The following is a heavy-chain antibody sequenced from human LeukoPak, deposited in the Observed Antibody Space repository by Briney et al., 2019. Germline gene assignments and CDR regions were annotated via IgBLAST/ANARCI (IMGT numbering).Heavy chain of an antibody. V-gene: IGHV3-53*01. CDR3: ARRAGEYSHPYDY. D-gene: IGHD4-17*01. CDR2: IYSGGNT. J-gene: IGHJ4*02. CDR1: GFTFSTSA. Sequence: SGGSLRLSCAASGFTFSTSAMSWVRQAPGKGLEWVSFIYSGGNTHYSDSVKGRFTISRDNSKNTLYLQMNSLRAEDTAVYYCARRAGEYSHPYDYWGQGTLVTVSS.